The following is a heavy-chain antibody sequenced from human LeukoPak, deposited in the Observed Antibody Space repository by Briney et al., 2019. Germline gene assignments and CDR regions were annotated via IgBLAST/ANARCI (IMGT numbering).Heavy chain of an antibody. V-gene: IGHV4-34*01. CDR3: ARAPRLRAFDI. Sequence: SETLSLTCAVYGGSFSGYYWGWICQPPGEGPEWIGEINHSGSTNYNPSLKSRVTISVDTSKNQFSLKLSSVTAADTAVYYCARAPRLRAFDIWGQGTMVTVSS. CDR2: INHSGST. J-gene: IGHJ3*02. CDR1: GGSFSGYY.